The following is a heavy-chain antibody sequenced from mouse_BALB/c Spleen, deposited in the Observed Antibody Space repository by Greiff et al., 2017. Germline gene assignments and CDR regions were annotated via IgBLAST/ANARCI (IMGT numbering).Heavy chain of an antibody. D-gene: IGHD2-4*01. Sequence: QVQLKQSGPGLVAPSQSLSITCTVSGFSLTSYGVHWVRQPPGKGLEWLGVIWAGGSTNYNSALMSRLSISKDNSKSQVFLKMNSLQTDDTAMYYCARSVYYDYDSYWYFDVWGAGTTVTVSS. V-gene: IGHV2-9*02. CDR3: ARSVYYDYDSYWYFDV. CDR1: GFSLTSYG. J-gene: IGHJ1*01. CDR2: IWAGGST.